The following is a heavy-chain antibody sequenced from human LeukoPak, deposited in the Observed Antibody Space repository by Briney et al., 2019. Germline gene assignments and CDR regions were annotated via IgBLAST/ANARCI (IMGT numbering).Heavy chain of an antibody. D-gene: IGHD3-16*01. V-gene: IGHV5-51*01. CDR2: IYPGDSNT. CDR1: GYSFTSYW. Sequence: GESLKISCKGSGYSFTSYWIGWVRQMPGKGLEWMGIIYPGDSNTKYGPSFQGQVTISADKSIRTAYLQWSSLEASDTAMYYCARRPMIPFGGAQYYFDYWGQGTLVTVSS. CDR3: ARRPMIPFGGAQYYFDY. J-gene: IGHJ4*02.